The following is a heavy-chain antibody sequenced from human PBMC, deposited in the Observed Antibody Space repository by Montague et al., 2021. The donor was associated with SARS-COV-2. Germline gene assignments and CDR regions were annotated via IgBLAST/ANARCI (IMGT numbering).Heavy chain of an antibody. J-gene: IGHJ4*02. V-gene: IGHV3-53*01. CDR3: ARAGGRYCSGGSCYFGY. Sequence: SLRLSLSASGFTVSSNYMSWVRQAPGKGLEWVSVIYSGGSTYYADSVKGRFTISRDNSKNTLYLQMNSLRAEDTAVYYCARAGGRYCSGGSCYFGYWGQGTLVTVSS. CDR1: GFTVSSNY. CDR2: IYSGGST. D-gene: IGHD2-15*01.